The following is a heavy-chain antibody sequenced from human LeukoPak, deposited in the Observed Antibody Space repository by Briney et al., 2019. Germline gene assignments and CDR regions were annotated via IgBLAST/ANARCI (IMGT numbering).Heavy chain of an antibody. CDR2: IIPIFGTA. J-gene: IGHJ4*02. Sequence: SVKVSCKASGGTFSSYATSWVRQAPGQGLEWMGGIIPIFGTANYAQKFQGRVTITADESTSTAYMELSSLRSEDTAVYYCARVAYSYGYREIDYWGQGTLVTVSS. CDR1: GGTFSSYA. V-gene: IGHV1-69*13. CDR3: ARVAYSYGYREIDY. D-gene: IGHD5-18*01.